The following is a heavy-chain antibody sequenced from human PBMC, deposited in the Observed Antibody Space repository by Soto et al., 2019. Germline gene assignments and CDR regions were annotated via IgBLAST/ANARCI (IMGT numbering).Heavy chain of an antibody. CDR1: GGSVSSGSYY. CDR3: ARASSCYLYYYYGKDV. CDR2: IYYSGST. D-gene: IGHD2-21*01. V-gene: IGHV4-61*01. Sequence: PSATRSLTCTVSGGSVSSGSYYWSWIRQPQGKGMEWIGYIYYSGSTNYNPSLKTRVTISIDTSKNQFPMKRSSSTDADTSVYYCARASSCYLYYYYGKDVLCQGTTVT. J-gene: IGHJ6*02.